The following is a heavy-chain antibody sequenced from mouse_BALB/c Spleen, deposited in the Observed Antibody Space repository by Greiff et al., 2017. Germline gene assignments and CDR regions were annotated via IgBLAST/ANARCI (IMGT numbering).Heavy chain of an antibody. V-gene: IGHV1-7*01. D-gene: IGHD2-2*01. CDR1: GYTFTSYW. CDR2: INPSTGYT. Sequence: QVQLQQSGAELAKPGASVKMSCKASGYTFTSYWMHWVKQRPGQGLEWIGYINPSTGYTEYNQKFKDKATLTVDKSSSTAYMELRSLTSEDTAVYYCARGGGYDFYAMDYWGQGTSVTVSS. J-gene: IGHJ4*01. CDR3: ARGGGYDFYAMDY.